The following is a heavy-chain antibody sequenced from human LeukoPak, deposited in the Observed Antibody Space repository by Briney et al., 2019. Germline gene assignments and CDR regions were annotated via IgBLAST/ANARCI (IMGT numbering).Heavy chain of an antibody. V-gene: IGHV3-48*03. CDR1: GFTFSSYE. Sequence: GGSLRLSCAASGFTFSSYEMNWVRQAPGKGLEWVSYISSSGSTIYYADSVKGRFTISRDNAKNSLYLQMNSLRAEDTAVYYCAKVDGGADYMDVWGKGTTVTVSS. J-gene: IGHJ6*03. CDR3: AKVDGGADYMDV. D-gene: IGHD4-23*01. CDR2: ISSSGSTI.